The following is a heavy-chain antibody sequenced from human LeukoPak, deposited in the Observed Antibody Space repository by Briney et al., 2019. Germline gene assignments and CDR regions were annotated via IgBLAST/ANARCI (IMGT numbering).Heavy chain of an antibody. CDR1: GGSISSSSYY. CDR3: ARPVVVGDRVDAFDI. Sequence: SETLSLTCTVSGGSISSSSYYWSWIRQPPGKGLEWIGYIYYSGSTNYNPSLKSRVTISVDTSKNQFSLKLSSVTAADTAVYYCARPVVVGDRVDAFDIWGQGTMVTVSS. CDR2: IYYSGST. J-gene: IGHJ3*02. V-gene: IGHV4-61*05. D-gene: IGHD3-22*01.